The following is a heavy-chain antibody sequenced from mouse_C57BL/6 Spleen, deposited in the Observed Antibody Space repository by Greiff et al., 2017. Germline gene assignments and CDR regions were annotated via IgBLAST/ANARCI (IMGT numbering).Heavy chain of an antibody. CDR2: IDPEDGDT. J-gene: IGHJ3*01. V-gene: IGHV14-1*01. CDR3: TSNDAWSLAY. D-gene: IGHD2-3*01. Sequence: VQLQQPGAELVRPGASVKLSCTASGFNIKDYYMHWVKQRPEQGLEWIGRIDPEDGDTEYAPKFKGKATMTADTSSNTAYLQLSSLTSEDTAVYYCTSNDAWSLAYWGQGTLVTVSA. CDR1: GFNIKDYY.